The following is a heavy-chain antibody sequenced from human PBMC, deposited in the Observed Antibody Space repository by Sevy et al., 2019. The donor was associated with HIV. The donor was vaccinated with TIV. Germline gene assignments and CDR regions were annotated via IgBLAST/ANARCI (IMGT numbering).Heavy chain of an antibody. CDR3: ARDLGGYGGNSIDY. CDR1: GYTFTSYD. D-gene: IGHD2-21*02. CDR2: ISAYNGNT. V-gene: IGHV1-18*01. J-gene: IGHJ4*02. Sequence: ASVKVSCKASGYTFTSYDISWVRQAPGQGLEWMGWISAYNGNTNYAQKLQGRVTMTTDTSTCTAYVELRSLRSDDTAIYYCARDLGGYGGNSIDYWGQGTLVTVSS.